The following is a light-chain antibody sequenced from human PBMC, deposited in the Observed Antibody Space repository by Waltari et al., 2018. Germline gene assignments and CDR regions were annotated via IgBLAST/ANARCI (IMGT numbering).Light chain of an antibody. CDR3: SSWDDSLNGPA. CDR2: NTN. V-gene: IGLV1-44*01. J-gene: IGLJ3*02. Sequence: QSVLTQPPSASGTPGQRVTISCSGSRSNIGNNSVNWYQQLPRTAPKLLMYNTNRRPSGVPDRFSGSRSGTSACLAISGLQSEDEGDYYCSSWDDSLNGPAFGGGTKVTVL. CDR1: RSNIGNNS.